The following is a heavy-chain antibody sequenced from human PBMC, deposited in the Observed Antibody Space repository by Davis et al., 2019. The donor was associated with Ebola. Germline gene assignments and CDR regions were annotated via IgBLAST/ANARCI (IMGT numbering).Heavy chain of an antibody. CDR1: GFSFNSHW. CDR3: AREAVWRFDP. D-gene: IGHD3-16*01. CDR2: IRQDGSEK. J-gene: IGHJ5*02. Sequence: GESLKISCAASGFSFNSHWMSWVRQAPGKGLEWVANIRQDGSEKHYVDSVTGRFTISRDNAKNSLYLQMNSLRAEDTAVYYCAREAVWRFDPWGQGTLVTVSS. V-gene: IGHV3-7*03.